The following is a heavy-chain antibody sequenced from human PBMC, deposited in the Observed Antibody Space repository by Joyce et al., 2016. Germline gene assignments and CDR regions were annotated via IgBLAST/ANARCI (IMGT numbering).Heavy chain of an antibody. J-gene: IGHJ3*02. Sequence: QVQLQESGPGLVKPSGTLSLTCTVSGCSDASYYWTWIRQPPGRGLEWFGYIYYSGSTSYNPSLQSRVTISQDTSKNQFYLKLSPVTAADTAVYYCARYYGNAFDIWGQGTMVTVSS. D-gene: IGHD3-3*01. V-gene: IGHV4-59*02. CDR2: IYYSGST. CDR1: GCSDASYY. CDR3: ARYYGNAFDI.